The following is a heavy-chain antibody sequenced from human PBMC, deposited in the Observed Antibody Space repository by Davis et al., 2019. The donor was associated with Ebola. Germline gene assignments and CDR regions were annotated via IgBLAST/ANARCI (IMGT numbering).Heavy chain of an antibody. CDR1: GGSFSGYY. J-gene: IGHJ5*02. V-gene: IGHV4-34*01. D-gene: IGHD3-3*01. Sequence: MPSETLSLTCAVCGGSFSGYYWSWIRQPPGKGLEWIGEINHSGSTNYNPSLKSRVTISVDTSKNQFSLKLSSVTAADTAVYYCARRGLYDFWSGYYSRNWFDPWGQGTLVTVSS. CDR2: INHSGST. CDR3: ARRGLYDFWSGYYSRNWFDP.